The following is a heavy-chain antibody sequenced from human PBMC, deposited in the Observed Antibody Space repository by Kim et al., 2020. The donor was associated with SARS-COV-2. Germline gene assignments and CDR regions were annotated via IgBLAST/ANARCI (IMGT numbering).Heavy chain of an antibody. Sequence: ASVKVSCKASGYTFTSYDINWVRQATGQGLEWMGWMNPNSGNTGYAQKFQGRVTMTRNTSISTAYMELSSLRSEDTAVYYCARGLDILTGYYGDWFDPWGQGTLVTVSS. J-gene: IGHJ5*02. V-gene: IGHV1-8*01. CDR3: ARGLDILTGYYGDWFDP. CDR1: GYTFTSYD. D-gene: IGHD3-9*01. CDR2: MNPNSGNT.